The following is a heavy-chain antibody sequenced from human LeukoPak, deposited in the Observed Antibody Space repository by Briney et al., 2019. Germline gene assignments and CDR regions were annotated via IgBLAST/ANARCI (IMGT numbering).Heavy chain of an antibody. V-gene: IGHV3-23*01. CDR3: ARTISGSYGVSDY. Sequence: GGSLRLSCAASGFIFSSIHAMTWVRQAPGKGMEWVSSISGSGSTTYYADSVKGRFTISRDSSKNTLYLQMNTLRVEDTAVYHCARTISGSYGVSDYWGQGTLVTVSS. D-gene: IGHD5-18*01. CDR2: ISGSGSTT. J-gene: IGHJ4*02. CDR1: GFIFSSIHA.